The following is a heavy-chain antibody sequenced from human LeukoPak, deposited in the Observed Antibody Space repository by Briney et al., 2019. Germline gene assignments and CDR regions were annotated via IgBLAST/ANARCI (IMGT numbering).Heavy chain of an antibody. J-gene: IGHJ3*02. V-gene: IGHV3-23*01. CDR3: AKSLLTTATGTGRAFDI. D-gene: IGHD1-1*01. Sequence: PGGSLRLSCEAAGFSFRDYPMGWVRRASGKRLEWVSGISAGADVIFYADPVKGRFTISRDNSKNTLYLQMNSLRAEGSAEYYCAKSLLTTATGTGRAFDIWGQGTMVTVSA. CDR2: ISAGADVI. CDR1: GFSFRDYP.